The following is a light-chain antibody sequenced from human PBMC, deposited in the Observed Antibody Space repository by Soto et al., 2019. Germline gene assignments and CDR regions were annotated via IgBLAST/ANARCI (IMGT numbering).Light chain of an antibody. V-gene: IGKV3-20*01. CDR2: GAS. CDR3: QQYGSSPRT. CDR1: QSVSSGY. Sequence: EIVLAQSPGTLSLSPGERATLSCRASQSVSSGYLAWYQQKPGQAPGLLIYGASSRATGIPDRFSGSGSGTDFTLTISRLEPEDFAVYYCQQYGSSPRTFGQGTKVEIK. J-gene: IGKJ1*01.